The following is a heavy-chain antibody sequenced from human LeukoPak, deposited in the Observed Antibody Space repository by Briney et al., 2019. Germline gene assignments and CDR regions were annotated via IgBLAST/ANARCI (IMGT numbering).Heavy chain of an antibody. D-gene: IGHD2-2*01. J-gene: IGHJ4*02. CDR1: GFTFSDYW. Sequence: GGSLRLSCAASGFTFSDYWMSWVRQAPGKGLEWVANIKQDGSEKYYVDSVKGRFIISRDNAKNSLYLQMNSLRAEDTAVYYCARDTYCGSDSCYYLYWGQGTLVTVSS. V-gene: IGHV3-7*01. CDR3: ARDTYCGSDSCYYLY. CDR2: IKQDGSEK.